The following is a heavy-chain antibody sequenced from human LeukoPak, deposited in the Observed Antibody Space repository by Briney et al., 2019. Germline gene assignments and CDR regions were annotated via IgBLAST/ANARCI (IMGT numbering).Heavy chain of an antibody. CDR3: ASPWEEGYCSGGSCYSFDY. CDR2: IIPIFGTA. Sequence: VEVPCKASGGTFSSYAIGRVRQAPGQGPEGMGGIIPIFGTANYAQKFQGRVTITADESTSTAYMELSSLRSEDTAVYYCASPWEEGYCSGGSCYSFDYWGQGTLVTVSS. D-gene: IGHD2-15*01. CDR1: GGTFSSYA. V-gene: IGHV1-69*13. J-gene: IGHJ4*02.